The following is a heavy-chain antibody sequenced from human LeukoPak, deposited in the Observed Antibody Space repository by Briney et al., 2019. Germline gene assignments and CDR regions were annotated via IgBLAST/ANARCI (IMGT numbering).Heavy chain of an antibody. CDR2: FYHSGST. Sequence: PSETLSLTCAVSGGSISSGGFSWSWIRQPPGKGLEWIGYFYHSGSTYYNPSLKSRVFISVDGSKNQLSLRLISVTAADTAMYYCAKSPIGEPGPFDIWGQGTMVTVSS. CDR3: AKSPIGEPGPFDI. J-gene: IGHJ3*02. D-gene: IGHD3-10*01. V-gene: IGHV4-30-2*01. CDR1: GGSISSGGFS.